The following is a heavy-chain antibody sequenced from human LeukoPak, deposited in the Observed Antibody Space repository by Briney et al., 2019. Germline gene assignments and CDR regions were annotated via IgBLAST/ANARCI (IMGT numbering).Heavy chain of an antibody. V-gene: IGHV4-59*08. CDR3: ARRWVYDKRAFDA. CDR2: VYYSGST. D-gene: IGHD3-16*01. Sequence: SETLSLTCTVSGGSISSYYWSWIRQPPGRGLEWIGYVYYSGSTNYNSSLKSRVTISVDTSKNQFSLNLRSVTAADTAVYYCARRWVYDKRAFDAWGQGTMATVSS. CDR1: GGSISSYY. J-gene: IGHJ3*01.